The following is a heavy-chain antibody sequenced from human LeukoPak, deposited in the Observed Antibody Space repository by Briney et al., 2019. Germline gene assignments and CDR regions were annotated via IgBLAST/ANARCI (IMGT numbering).Heavy chain of an antibody. V-gene: IGHV1-2*02. J-gene: IGHJ4*02. D-gene: IGHD6-13*01. Sequence: ASVKVSCKASGYRFTYYYMHWVRQAPGQGLEWRGWFNPESGGTNYAQKFQGRVTMTTDTTISTAYMELTRLRSDDTAVYYCASALNSRSSSCWGQGTRVTVSS. CDR2: FNPESGGT. CDR1: GYRFTYYY. CDR3: ASALNSRSSSC.